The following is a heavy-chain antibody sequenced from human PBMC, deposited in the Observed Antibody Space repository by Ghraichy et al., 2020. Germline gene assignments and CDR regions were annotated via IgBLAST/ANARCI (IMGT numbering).Heavy chain of an antibody. Sequence: GALRLSCAASGFIFSSYAMSWVRQAPGKGLEWVSGISGSGSSTYQADSVKGRFAISRDDSMSTLSLQMDSLRAEDTAVYYCAKVLYTSGWYVGYWGQGTLVTVSS. CDR3: AKVLYTSGWYVGY. J-gene: IGHJ4*02. V-gene: IGHV3-23*01. CDR1: GFIFSSYA. D-gene: IGHD6-19*01. CDR2: ISGSGSST.